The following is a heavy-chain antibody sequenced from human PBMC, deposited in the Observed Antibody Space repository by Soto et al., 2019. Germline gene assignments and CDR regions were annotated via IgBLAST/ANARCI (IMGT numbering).Heavy chain of an antibody. Sequence: GGSLRLSCAASGFTFSSHGMHWVRQAPGKGLEWVAFISYAGTERNYADSVKGRFSVSRDNPQSKVYLQMNSLRAEDTALYYCATARVSSSNYYLDYWGQGVPVTVSS. D-gene: IGHD6-13*01. CDR1: GFTFSSHG. CDR3: ATARVSSSNYYLDY. CDR2: ISYAGTER. V-gene: IGHV3-33*05. J-gene: IGHJ4*02.